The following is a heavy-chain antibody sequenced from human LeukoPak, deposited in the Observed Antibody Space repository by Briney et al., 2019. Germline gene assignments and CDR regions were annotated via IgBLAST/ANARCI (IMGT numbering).Heavy chain of an antibody. J-gene: IGHJ4*02. V-gene: IGHV3-23*01. CDR3: ARRTTVVGPAPFDH. CDR1: GFSFSIYA. CDR2: ISPGGDTI. Sequence: GGSLRLSCAASGFSFSIYAMSWVRQAPGKGLEWVSAISPGGDTIYYLESVKGRFTISRDNSKNTLYLQMNSLRAEDTAVYYCARRTTVVGPAPFDHWGQGTLVTVSS. D-gene: IGHD4-23*01.